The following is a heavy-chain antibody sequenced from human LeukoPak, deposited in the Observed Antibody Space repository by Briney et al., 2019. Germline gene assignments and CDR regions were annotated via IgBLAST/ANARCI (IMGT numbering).Heavy chain of an antibody. V-gene: IGHV3-30*03. CDR3: ATYYYDSSGSPFDY. D-gene: IGHD3-22*01. CDR2: ISYDGSNK. J-gene: IGHJ4*02. Sequence: GGSLRLSRAASGFTFSSYGMHWVRQAPGKGLEWVAVISYDGSNKYYADSVKGRFTISRDNSKDTLYLQMNSLRAEDTAVYYCATYYYDSSGSPFDYWGQGTLVTVSS. CDR1: GFTFSSYG.